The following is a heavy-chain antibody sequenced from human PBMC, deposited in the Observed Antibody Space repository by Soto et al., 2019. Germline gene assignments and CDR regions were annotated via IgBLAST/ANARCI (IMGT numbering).Heavy chain of an antibody. J-gene: IGHJ6*02. D-gene: IGHD2-8*01. CDR1: GGTFSSYS. V-gene: IGHV1-69*13. Sequence: SVKVSCKASGGTFSSYSISCVRQAPGQGLEWMGVISHIFGTANYAQKFQGRVTITADESTSTAYMELSSLRSEYTAGYYCAREHKGDYCTNGVCPNYYYYGMDVWGQGTTVTVSS. CDR2: ISHIFGTA. CDR3: AREHKGDYCTNGVCPNYYYYGMDV.